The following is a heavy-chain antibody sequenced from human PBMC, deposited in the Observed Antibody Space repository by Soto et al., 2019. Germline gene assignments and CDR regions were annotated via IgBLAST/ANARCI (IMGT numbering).Heavy chain of an antibody. J-gene: IGHJ3*02. V-gene: IGHV1-18*01. CDR2: ISAYNGNT. CDR1: GDTNTSYS. CDR3: ARADIVVVVAASAFDI. D-gene: IGHD2-15*01. Sequence: ASVKVSCKASGDTNTSYSISWVRQAPGQGLEWMGWISAYNGNTNYAQKLQGRVTMTTDTSTSTAYMELRSLRSDDTAVYYCARADIVVVVAASAFDIWGQGTMVTVSS.